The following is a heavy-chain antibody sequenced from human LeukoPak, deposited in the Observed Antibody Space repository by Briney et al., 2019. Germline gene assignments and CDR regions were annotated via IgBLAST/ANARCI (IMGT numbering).Heavy chain of an antibody. CDR1: ADSFSSHY. Sequence: SETLSLTCAVSADSFSSHYWTWIRQAPGKGLEWIRYISYIGSTNYNPSLKSRVTISIDTSKNQFSLKLSSVTAADTAVYYCARDLVTVTKGFDIWGQGTMVSVSS. J-gene: IGHJ3*02. D-gene: IGHD4-17*01. V-gene: IGHV4-59*11. CDR3: ARDLVTVTKGFDI. CDR2: ISYIGST.